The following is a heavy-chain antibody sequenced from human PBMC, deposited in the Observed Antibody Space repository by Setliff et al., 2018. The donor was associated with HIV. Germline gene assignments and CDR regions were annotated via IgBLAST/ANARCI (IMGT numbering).Heavy chain of an antibody. V-gene: IGHV1-69*10. CDR3: ARGDPYSSDWFLDY. CDR1: GGTFNTYV. J-gene: IGHJ4*02. D-gene: IGHD6-19*01. Sequence: SVKVSCKASGGTFNTYVISWLRQAPGQGLEWMGGIIPILGVANYAQKFQGRLTITADKSTNTAYMELSSLKSDDTAVYYCARGDPYSSDWFLDYWGQGTLVTVSS. CDR2: IIPILGVA.